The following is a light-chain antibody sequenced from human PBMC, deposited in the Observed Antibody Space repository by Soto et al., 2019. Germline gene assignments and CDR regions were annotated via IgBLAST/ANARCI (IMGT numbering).Light chain of an antibody. V-gene: IGKV1-39*01. Sequence: DIQMTQSPSSLSASVGDRVTVTCRASRSSSWYLSWYQQKPGKAPKLLIYRASRLQSGVPSRFSGSGSGTDFTLTITNLQPEDFATYSCQQSYETPLTFGGGTKVAI. J-gene: IGKJ4*01. CDR3: QQSYETPLT. CDR2: RAS. CDR1: RSSSWY.